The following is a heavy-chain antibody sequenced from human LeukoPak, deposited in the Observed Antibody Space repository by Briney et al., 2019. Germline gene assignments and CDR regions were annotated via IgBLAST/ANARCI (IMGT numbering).Heavy chain of an antibody. CDR3: ARDAWSRALNYGMDV. CDR1: GFTFDDHA. Sequence: SLRLSCEASGFTFDDHARQWVQQAPGNGLAWVAGISWSCGNLGYADSVKGRFTIARDIDEDSLHLEMNSMRHEDTAVYFCARDAWSRALNYGMDVWGQGSKVAVSS. D-gene: IGHD1-26*01. V-gene: IGHV3-9*01. J-gene: IGHJ6*02. CDR2: ISWSCGNL.